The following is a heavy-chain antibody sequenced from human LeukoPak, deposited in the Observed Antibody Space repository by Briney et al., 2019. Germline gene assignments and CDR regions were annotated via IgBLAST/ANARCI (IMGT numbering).Heavy chain of an antibody. CDR3: AKVDSGYSYGYLLGAFDI. CDR2: IRYDGSNK. J-gene: IGHJ3*02. Sequence: GGSLRLSCAASGFTFSSYGMHWVRQAPGKGLEWVAFIRYDGSNKYYADSVKGRFTISRDNSKNTLYLPMNSLRAEDTAVYYCAKVDSGYSYGYLLGAFDIWGQGTMVTVSS. V-gene: IGHV3-30*02. D-gene: IGHD5-18*01. CDR1: GFTFSSYG.